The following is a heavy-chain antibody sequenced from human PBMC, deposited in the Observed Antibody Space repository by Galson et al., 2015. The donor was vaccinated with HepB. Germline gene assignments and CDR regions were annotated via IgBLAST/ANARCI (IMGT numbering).Heavy chain of an antibody. CDR1: GFTFSSYW. D-gene: IGHD1-26*01. J-gene: IGHJ4*02. Sequence: SLRLSCAASGFTFSSYWMSWVRQAPGKGLEWVAKIKQDGSEKYYVDSVKGRFTISRDNAKNSLYLQMNSLRAEDTAVYYCARPSNSGSYSCWGQGTLVTVSS. CDR2: IKQDGSEK. CDR3: ARPSNSGSYSC. V-gene: IGHV3-7*01.